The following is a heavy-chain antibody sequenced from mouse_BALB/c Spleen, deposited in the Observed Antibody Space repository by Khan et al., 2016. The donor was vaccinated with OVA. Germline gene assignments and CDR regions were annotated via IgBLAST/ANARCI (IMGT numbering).Heavy chain of an antibody. CDR1: GYTFTDFR. V-gene: IGHV9-1*02. J-gene: IGHJ2*01. CDR2: INTFTGEP. D-gene: IGHD2-12*01. CDR3: SRHGHSESLVFDF. Sequence: QIQLVQSGPELRKPGETVKISCPTSGYTFTDFRVNWVKQAPGMGLKWMGCINTFTGEPTYGDDFKGRFAFSLETSASTAYLQINNLKNEDMAASFGSRHGHSESLVFDFWGQGTTLTVSS.